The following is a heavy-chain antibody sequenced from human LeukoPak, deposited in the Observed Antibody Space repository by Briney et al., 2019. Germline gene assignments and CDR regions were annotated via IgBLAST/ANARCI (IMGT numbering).Heavy chain of an antibody. CDR2: ISSSSSYI. J-gene: IGHJ3*02. CDR1: GFTFSSYS. CDR3: ARVGLEPGAVDLPSESGGRGAFDI. D-gene: IGHD1-1*01. V-gene: IGHV3-21*01. Sequence: GGSLRLSCAASGFTFSSYSMNWVRQAPGKGLEWVSSISSSSSYIYYADSVKGRFTISRDNAKNSLYLQMNSLRAEDTAVYYCARVGLEPGAVDLPSESGGRGAFDIWGQGTMVSVSS.